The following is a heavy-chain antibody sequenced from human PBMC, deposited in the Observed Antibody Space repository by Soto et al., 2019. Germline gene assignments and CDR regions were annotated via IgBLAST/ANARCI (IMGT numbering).Heavy chain of an antibody. CDR1: GDSVSSNSAA. CDR2: TYYRSKWYN. CDR3: ARASTDITFGGVIPSFDY. D-gene: IGHD3-16*02. Sequence: PSQTLSLTCVISGDSVSSNSAAWNWIRQSPSRGLEWLGRTYYRSKWYNGYAVSVKSRITINPDTSKNQFSLQLNSVTPEDTAVYYCARASTDITFGGVIPSFDYWGQGTLVTVSS. V-gene: IGHV6-1*01. J-gene: IGHJ4*02.